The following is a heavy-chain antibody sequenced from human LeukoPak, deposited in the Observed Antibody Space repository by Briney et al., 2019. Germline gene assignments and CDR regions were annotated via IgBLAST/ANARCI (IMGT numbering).Heavy chain of an antibody. CDR2: IIPIFGTA. Sequence: SVKVSCKASGGTFSSYAISWVRQAPGQGLEWMGGIIPIFGTANYAQKFQGRVTITTDESTSTAYMELRSLRSEDTAVYYCARQTLEYYYDSSGYRFDYWGQGTLVTVSS. CDR1: GGTFSSYA. D-gene: IGHD3-22*01. CDR3: ARQTLEYYYDSSGYRFDY. J-gene: IGHJ4*02. V-gene: IGHV1-69*05.